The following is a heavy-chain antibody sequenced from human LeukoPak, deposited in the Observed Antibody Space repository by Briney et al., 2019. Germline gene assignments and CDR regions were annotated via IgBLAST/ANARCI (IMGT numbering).Heavy chain of an antibody. V-gene: IGHV4-39*01. CDR1: XXXXY. CDR2: IYYSGST. CDR3: ARHLNGYFDY. J-gene: IGHJ4*02. Sequence: XXXXYWXWXRXPXGRGLEWIGSIYYSGSTYYNPSLKSRVTISVDTSKNQFSLKLSSVTAADTAVYYCARHLNGYFDYWGQGTLVTVSS.